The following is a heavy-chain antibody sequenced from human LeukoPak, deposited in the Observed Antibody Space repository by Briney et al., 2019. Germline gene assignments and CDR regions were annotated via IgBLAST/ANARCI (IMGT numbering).Heavy chain of an antibody. CDR3: AGSIAARLDY. J-gene: IGHJ4*02. D-gene: IGHD6-6*01. CDR1: GFTFSSYG. CDR2: INHSGST. V-gene: IGHV4-34*08. Sequence: KPGGSLRLSCAASGFTFSSYGMHWVRQPPGKGLEWIGEINHSGSTNYNPSLKSRVTISVDTSKNQFSLKLSSVTAADTAVYYCAGSIAARLDYWGQGTLVTVSS.